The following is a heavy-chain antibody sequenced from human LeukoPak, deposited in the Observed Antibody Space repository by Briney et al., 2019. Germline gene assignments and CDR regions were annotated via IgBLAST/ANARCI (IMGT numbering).Heavy chain of an antibody. Sequence: ASVKVSCKASGYTFTSYDINWVRQATGQGLEWMGWMNPNSGNTGYAQKFQGRVTMTRNTSISTAYMELSSLRSEDTAVYYCARSVPRGHHTVTIYYFDYWGQGTLVTVSS. V-gene: IGHV1-8*01. D-gene: IGHD4-17*01. CDR1: GYTFTSYD. CDR2: MNPNSGNT. CDR3: ARSVPRGHHTVTIYYFDY. J-gene: IGHJ4*02.